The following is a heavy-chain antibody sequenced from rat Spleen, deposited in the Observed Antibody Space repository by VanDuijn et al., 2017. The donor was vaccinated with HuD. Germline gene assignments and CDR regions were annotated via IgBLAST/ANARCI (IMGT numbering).Heavy chain of an antibody. J-gene: IGHJ3*01. D-gene: IGHD5-1*01. CDR1: GFTFSSNW. CDR3: ASELGHNWFAY. V-gene: IGHV5-35*01. Sequence: EVQVVEFGGGLAQPGRSMKLSCAASGFTFSSNWLNWIRQAPGKGLEWVATISPDGGTTYYPDTLKGRFVISKDNAKNTGYLQMTNLRSEETAMYYCASELGHNWFAYWGQGTLVTVS. CDR2: ISPDGGTT.